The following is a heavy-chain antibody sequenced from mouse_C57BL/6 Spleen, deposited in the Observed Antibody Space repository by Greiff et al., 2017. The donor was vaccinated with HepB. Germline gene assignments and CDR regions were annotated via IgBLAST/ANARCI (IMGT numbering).Heavy chain of an antibody. CDR3: ARYGSGDSYDAMDY. V-gene: IGHV1-9*01. CDR1: GYTFTGYW. CDR2: FLPGSGST. Sequence: QVQLQQSGAELLKPGASVKLSCKATGYTFTGYWLEWVKQRPGHGLEWIGEFLPGSGSTNYNEKFKGKATFTADTSSNTADMQHSNLTTEDAAIYDCARYGSGDSYDAMDYWGQGTSVTVSS. J-gene: IGHJ4*01. D-gene: IGHD3-2*02.